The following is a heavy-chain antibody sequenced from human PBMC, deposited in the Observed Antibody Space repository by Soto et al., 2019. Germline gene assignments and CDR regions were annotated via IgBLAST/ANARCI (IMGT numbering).Heavy chain of an antibody. CDR1: GFTFHTYG. CDR3: ARDHEQYFGSESYFRNWVDS. J-gene: IGHJ5*01. D-gene: IGHD3-10*01. V-gene: IGHV3-20*04. Sequence: PGGSLRLSCAASGFTFHTYGMSWVRQAPGKGLEWVSGINWSGRGTGYADSVKGRFTISRDNAKNSLYLQMNSLRAEDTALYFCARDHEQYFGSESYFRNWVDSWGQGTLVTVSS. CDR2: INWSGRGT.